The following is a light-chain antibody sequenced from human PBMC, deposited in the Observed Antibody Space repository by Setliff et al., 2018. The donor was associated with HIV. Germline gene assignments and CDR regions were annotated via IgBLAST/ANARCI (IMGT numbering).Light chain of an antibody. CDR1: SSDVGGYNY. CDR2: EVS. Sequence: ALTQPPSASGSPGQSVTISCTGTSSDVGGYNYVSWYQQHPGKAPKLMIYEVSKRPSGVPDRFSGSKSGNTASLTVSGLQAEDEADYYCSSYAGSNVFGTGTKVTVL. V-gene: IGLV2-8*01. CDR3: SSYAGSNV. J-gene: IGLJ1*01.